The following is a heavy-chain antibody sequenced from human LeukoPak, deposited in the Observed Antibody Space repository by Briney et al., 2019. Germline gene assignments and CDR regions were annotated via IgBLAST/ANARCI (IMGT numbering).Heavy chain of an antibody. Sequence: ASVTVSFKASGYTCTTYDINWVRQPTGPGLEWMGWMNPNSGNTGYAQKFQGRVTMTRNTSISTAYMELSSLRSEDTAVYYCARGRNKSDGGNSGSAWFDPWGQGTLVTVSS. V-gene: IGHV1-8*01. J-gene: IGHJ5*02. CDR2: MNPNSGNT. CDR1: GYTCTTYD. D-gene: IGHD4-23*01. CDR3: ARGRNKSDGGNSGSAWFDP.